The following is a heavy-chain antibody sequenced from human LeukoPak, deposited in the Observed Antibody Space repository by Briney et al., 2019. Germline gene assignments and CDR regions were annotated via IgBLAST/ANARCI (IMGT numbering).Heavy chain of an antibody. V-gene: IGHV3-21*04. CDR3: ARGPHYGSRSDHLDY. D-gene: IGHD3-10*01. J-gene: IGHJ4*02. Sequence: GGSLRLSCAASGFTFSSYSMNWVRQAPGKGLEWVSSISSSSSYIYYADSVKGRFTISRDNAKNSVYLQMDSLRAEDTAIYYCARGPHYGSRSDHLDYWGQGTLVTVSS. CDR1: GFTFSSYS. CDR2: ISSSSSYI.